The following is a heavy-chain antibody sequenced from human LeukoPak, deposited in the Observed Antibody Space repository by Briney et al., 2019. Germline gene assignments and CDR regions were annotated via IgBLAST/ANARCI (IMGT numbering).Heavy chain of an antibody. D-gene: IGHD3-10*01. V-gene: IGHV1-24*01. CDR3: ASNYYGSGSLGY. J-gene: IGHJ4*02. CDR1: GYTLTELS. Sequence: GASVKVSCKVSGYTLTELSMHWVRQAPGKGLEWMGGFDPEDGETIYAQKFQGRVTMTEDTSTDTAYMELSSLRSEDTAVYYCASNYYGSGSLGYWGQGTLVTVSS. CDR2: FDPEDGET.